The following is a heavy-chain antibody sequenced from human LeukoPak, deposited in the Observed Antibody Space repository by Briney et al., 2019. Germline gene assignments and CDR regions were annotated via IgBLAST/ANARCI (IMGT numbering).Heavy chain of an antibody. D-gene: IGHD3-22*01. Sequence: GGSLRLSCAASGFTVSSNYMGWARQAPGKGLEWVSVVYSGGSTYYADSVKGRFTISRDNSKNTLYLQMNSLRAEDTAVYYCARRAGDYSHPYDYWGQGTLVTVSS. J-gene: IGHJ4*02. V-gene: IGHV3-66*04. CDR3: ARRAGDYSHPYDY. CDR2: VYSGGST. CDR1: GFTVSSNY.